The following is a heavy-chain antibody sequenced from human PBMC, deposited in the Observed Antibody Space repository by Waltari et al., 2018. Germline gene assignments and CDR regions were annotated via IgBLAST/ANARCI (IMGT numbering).Heavy chain of an antibody. V-gene: IGHV3-53*02. CDR3: AREAGGYDGRGYFDY. J-gene: IGHJ4*02. CDR1: GFTVSSTS. Sequence: EVQLVETGGGLIQPGGSLRLSCAASGFTVSSTSRNWVRQAPGKGLEWVSLIYSGGDTYYADSVKGRFIISRDNFKNTLFLQMNSLRAEDTAVYYCAREAGGYDGRGYFDYWGRGTLVTVSS. D-gene: IGHD3-22*01. CDR2: IYSGGDT.